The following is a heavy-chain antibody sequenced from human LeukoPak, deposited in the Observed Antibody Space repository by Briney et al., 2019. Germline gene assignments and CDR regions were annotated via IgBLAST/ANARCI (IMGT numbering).Heavy chain of an antibody. D-gene: IGHD2-2*01. CDR2: ISFNGGST. CDR1: GFTLSHYN. Sequence: GGSLRLSCVASGFTLSHYNLHWVRQAPGKGLEYVSGISFNGGSTSYAGSVRGRFIISRDESKNTVYLQMGSLRDEDMAVYYCARGGMPSAPPAEYFRYWGQGTLVTVSS. V-gene: IGHV3-64*02. J-gene: IGHJ1*01. CDR3: ARGGMPSAPPAEYFRY.